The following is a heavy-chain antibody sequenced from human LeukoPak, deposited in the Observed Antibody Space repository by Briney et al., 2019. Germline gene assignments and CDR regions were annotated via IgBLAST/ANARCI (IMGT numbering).Heavy chain of an antibody. CDR3: ARGTTGTTVAYGYSLDS. J-gene: IGHJ4*02. CDR2: ISSSGGNI. Sequence: GGSLRLSCAASGFTFSDYYMSWIRQAPGKGPEWVLYISSSGGNIYYADSVKGRFTISRDNAKNSLSLEMNSLRVEDTGVYYCARGTTGTTVAYGYSLDSWGQGTLVTVSS. D-gene: IGHD1-7*01. V-gene: IGHV3-11*01. CDR1: GFTFSDYY.